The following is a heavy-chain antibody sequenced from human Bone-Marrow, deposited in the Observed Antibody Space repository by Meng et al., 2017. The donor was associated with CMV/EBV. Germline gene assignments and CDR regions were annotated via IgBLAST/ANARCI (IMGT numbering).Heavy chain of an antibody. CDR2: ISSSSSYI. Sequence: GESLKISCAASGFTFSSYSMNWVRQAPGKGLEWVSSISSSSSYIYYADSVKGRFTISRDNAKNSLYLQMNSLRAEDTAVYYCAKDLYTYCSGGSCYPGAFDIWGQGTMVTVSS. CDR1: GFTFSSYS. V-gene: IGHV3-21*01. J-gene: IGHJ3*02. CDR3: AKDLYTYCSGGSCYPGAFDI. D-gene: IGHD2-15*01.